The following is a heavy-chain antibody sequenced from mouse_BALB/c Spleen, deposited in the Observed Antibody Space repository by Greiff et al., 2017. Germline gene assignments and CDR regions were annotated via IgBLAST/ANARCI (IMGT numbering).Heavy chain of an antibody. CDR2: ISSGSSTI. V-gene: IGHV5-17*02. J-gene: IGHJ4*01. CDR1: GFTFSSFG. Sequence: EVKLVESGGGLVQPGGSRKLSCAASGFTFSSFGMHWVRQAPEKGLEWVAYISSGSSTIYYADTVKGRFTISRDNPKNTLFLQMTSLRSEDTAMYYCAINGYEDAMDYWGQGTSVTVSS. D-gene: IGHD2-2*01. CDR3: AINGYEDAMDY.